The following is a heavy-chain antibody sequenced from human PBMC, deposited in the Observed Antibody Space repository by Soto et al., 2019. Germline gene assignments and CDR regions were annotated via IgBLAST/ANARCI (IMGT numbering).Heavy chain of an antibody. D-gene: IGHD2-21*02. V-gene: IGHV3-23*01. CDR2: ISGSGGRT. Sequence: GGSLRLSCAASGFMFSTFAMSWVRQAPGKGLEWVAAISGSGGRTYYADSVKGRFRMSRDSSKTTGYVQMNSLRAEDTAVYYCAKGGTAVSKGKYYFDNWGQGTLVTVSS. CDR1: GFMFSTFA. J-gene: IGHJ4*02. CDR3: AKGGTAVSKGKYYFDN.